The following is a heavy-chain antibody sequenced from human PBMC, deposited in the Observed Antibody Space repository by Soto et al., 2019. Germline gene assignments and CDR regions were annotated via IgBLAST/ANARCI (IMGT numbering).Heavy chain of an antibody. V-gene: IGHV3-30*18. CDR1: GFTFSSYG. J-gene: IGHJ6*02. Sequence: VGSLRLSCAASGFTFSSYGMHWVRQAPGKGLEWVAVISYDGSNTYYADSVKGRFTISRDNSKNTLYLQMNSLRAEDTAVYYCAKVYYHILNAYSEPYYYYGMDVWGQGTTVTVSS. CDR3: AKVYYHILNAYSEPYYYYGMDV. D-gene: IGHD3-9*01. CDR2: ISYDGSNT.